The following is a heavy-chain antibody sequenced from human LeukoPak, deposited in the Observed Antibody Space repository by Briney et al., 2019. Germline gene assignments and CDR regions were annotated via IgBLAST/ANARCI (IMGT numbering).Heavy chain of an antibody. CDR1: GFTFSSYS. Sequence: PGGSLRLSCAASGFTFSSYSMNWVRQAPGKGLEWVSYISSSSSTIYYADSVKGRFTISRDNAKNSLYLQMNSLRAEDTAVYYCARDLRVVPHQNWFDPWGQGTLVTVSS. J-gene: IGHJ5*02. D-gene: IGHD2-2*01. CDR2: ISSSSSTI. V-gene: IGHV3-48*01. CDR3: ARDLRVVPHQNWFDP.